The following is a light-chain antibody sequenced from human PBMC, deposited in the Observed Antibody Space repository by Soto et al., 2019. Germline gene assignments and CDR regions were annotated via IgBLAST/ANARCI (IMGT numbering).Light chain of an antibody. Sequence: EIVMTQSPATLSVSPGERATLSCRASQSVSNNLAWYQQKPGQAPRLLIYGASTRATGIPARFSGSGSGTEVALTLRSLQSEDFAVYCCQQFTNWPPYPFGQGNKLQIK. CDR1: QSVSNN. CDR3: QQFTNWPPYP. CDR2: GAS. J-gene: IGKJ2*01. V-gene: IGKV3-15*01.